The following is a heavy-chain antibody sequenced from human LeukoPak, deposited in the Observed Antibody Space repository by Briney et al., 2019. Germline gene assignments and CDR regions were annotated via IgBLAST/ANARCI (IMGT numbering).Heavy chain of an antibody. Sequence: GASVKVSCKPSGYTFTVNYLHWVRQAPGQGLEWVGWMNPNSGGTVYAQNFRDRVTMTRDTSISTAYMELSSLTSDDAAVYYCTRGAGTSWFDYWGQGSLVTVSS. CDR2: MNPNSGGT. J-gene: IGHJ4*02. CDR3: TRGAGTSWFDY. V-gene: IGHV1-2*02. CDR1: GYTFTVNY. D-gene: IGHD2-2*01.